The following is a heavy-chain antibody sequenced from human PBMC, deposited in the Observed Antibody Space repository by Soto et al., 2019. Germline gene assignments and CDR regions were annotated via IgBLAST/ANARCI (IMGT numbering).Heavy chain of an antibody. D-gene: IGHD6-19*01. CDR2: ISYDGSNK. CDR1: GFTFSSYA. V-gene: IGHV3-30-3*01. CDR3: ARGGAVAGPQRGVYFDY. J-gene: IGHJ4*02. Sequence: QVQLVESGGGVVQPGRSLRLSCAASGFTFSSYAMHWVRQAPGKGLEWVAVISYDGSNKYYADSVKGRFTISRDNSKNTLYLQRNSLRAEDTAVYYCARGGAVAGPQRGVYFDYWGQGTLVTVSS.